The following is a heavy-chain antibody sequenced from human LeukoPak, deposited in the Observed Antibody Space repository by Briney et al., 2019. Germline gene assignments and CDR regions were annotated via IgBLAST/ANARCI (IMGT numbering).Heavy chain of an antibody. Sequence: GGSLRLSCVASGFNFRSYWMSWVRQTPGKGLEWVANIKQDGREKYYVDSVKGRFTVSRDNAKNSLYLQMDSLRAEDTAVYYCARGLYADDAFDIWGQGTMVTVSS. CDR2: IKQDGREK. D-gene: IGHD2/OR15-2a*01. J-gene: IGHJ3*02. CDR3: ARGLYADDAFDI. CDR1: GFNFRSYW. V-gene: IGHV3-7*01.